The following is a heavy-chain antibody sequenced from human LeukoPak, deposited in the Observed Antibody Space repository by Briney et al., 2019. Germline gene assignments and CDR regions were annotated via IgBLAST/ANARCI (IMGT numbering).Heavy chain of an antibody. CDR1: GGSISSGGYY. CDR3: ARHGYYDSSGYYGDAFDI. Sequence: SETLSLTCTVSGGSISSGGYYWSWIRQHPGKGLEWIGYIYYSGSTYYNPSLKSRVTISVDTSKNQFSLKLSSVTAADTAVYYCARHGYYDSSGYYGDAFDIWGQGTMVTVSS. CDR2: IYYSGST. V-gene: IGHV4-31*03. J-gene: IGHJ3*02. D-gene: IGHD3-22*01.